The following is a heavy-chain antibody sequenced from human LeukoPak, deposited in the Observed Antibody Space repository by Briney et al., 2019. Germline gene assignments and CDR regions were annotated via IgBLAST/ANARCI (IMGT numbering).Heavy chain of an antibody. CDR1: GYTFTGYY. J-gene: IGHJ4*02. V-gene: IGHV1-2*02. D-gene: IGHD3-10*01. CDR3: ARVVPMVGGVIGPIPFGY. Sequence: ASVKVSCKASGYTFTGYYIHWVRQAPRQGLEGMGWINPNSGGTNYAQNFQGRVTMTRDTPISPAYLEMSGLRADDTAVYYCARVVPMVGGVIGPIPFGYWGQGTLVTVSS. CDR2: INPNSGGT.